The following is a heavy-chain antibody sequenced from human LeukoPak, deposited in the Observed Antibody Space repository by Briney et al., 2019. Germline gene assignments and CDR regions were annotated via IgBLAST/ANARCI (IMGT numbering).Heavy chain of an antibody. D-gene: IGHD5-12*01. CDR1: GGSISSSSYY. V-gene: IGHV4-39*07. J-gene: IGHJ4*02. Sequence: PSETLSLTCTVSGGSISSSSYYWNWIRQPPGKGLQWIGEINHSGSTNYIPSLKSRVTISVDTSKNQFSLKLSSVTAADSGVYYCARRSRVDLADGIAWPFDHWGRGTLVTVSS. CDR2: INHSGST. CDR3: ARRSRVDLADGIAWPFDH.